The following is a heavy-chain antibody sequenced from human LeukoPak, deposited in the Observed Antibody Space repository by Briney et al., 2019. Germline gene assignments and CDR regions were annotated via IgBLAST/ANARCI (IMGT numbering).Heavy chain of an antibody. J-gene: IGHJ4*02. CDR1: GFNFSSHW. CDR2: IREDGGEQ. Sequence: GRSLRLSCAASGFNFSSHWMSWVRQAPGRGPEWVATIREDGGEQYYVDSVKGRFTVSRDNVKNSLYLQMNSLRAEDTAIYYCVRDRGTYRPIDYWGQGTLVTVSS. V-gene: IGHV3-7*03. CDR3: VRDRGTYRPIDY. D-gene: IGHD1-26*01.